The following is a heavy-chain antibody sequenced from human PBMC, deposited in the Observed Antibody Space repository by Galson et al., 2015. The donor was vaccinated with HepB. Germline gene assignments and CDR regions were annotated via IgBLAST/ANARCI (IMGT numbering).Heavy chain of an antibody. J-gene: IGHJ5*02. D-gene: IGHD3-3*01. CDR2: ISSSSSTI. CDR1: GFTFSSYS. V-gene: IGHV3-48*01. CDR3: ARDRNDFWSAEWDNWFDP. Sequence: SLRLSCAASGFTFSSYSMNWVRQAPGKGLEWVSYISSSSSTIYYADSVKGRFTISRDNAKNSLYLQMNSLRAEDTAVYYCARDRNDFWSAEWDNWFDPWGQGTLVTVSS.